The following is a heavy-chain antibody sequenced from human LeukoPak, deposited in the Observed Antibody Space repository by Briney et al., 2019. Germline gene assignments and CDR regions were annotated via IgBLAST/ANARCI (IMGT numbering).Heavy chain of an antibody. Sequence: SETLSLTCTVSGGSISTSNYYWGWIRQPPGKGLEWIGNIFYSGSTNYNPSLKSRVTISVDTSKNQFSLKLSSVTAADTAVYYCARVALVGYYFDYWGQGTLVTVSS. CDR3: ARVALVGYYFDY. V-gene: IGHV4-61*05. D-gene: IGHD2-15*01. CDR2: IFYSGST. J-gene: IGHJ4*02. CDR1: GGSISTSNYY.